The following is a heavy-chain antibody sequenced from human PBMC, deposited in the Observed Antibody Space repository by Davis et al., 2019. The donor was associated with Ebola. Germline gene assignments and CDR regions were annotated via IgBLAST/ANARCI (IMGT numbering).Heavy chain of an antibody. J-gene: IGHJ4*02. Sequence: GESLKISCAASGFTFSSYAMSWVRQAPGKGLEWVSCISGSGGSTEYADSANGRLTISRDNAKNTLYLQMNSLRAEDTAVYYCAKDISPHIGVIVTQVDYWGQGTLVTVSS. V-gene: IGHV3-23*01. CDR3: AKDISPHIGVIVTQVDY. D-gene: IGHD3-10*01. CDR2: ISGSGGST. CDR1: GFTFSSYA.